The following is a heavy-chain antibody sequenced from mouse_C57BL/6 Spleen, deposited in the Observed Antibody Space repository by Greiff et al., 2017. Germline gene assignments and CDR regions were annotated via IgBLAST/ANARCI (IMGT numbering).Heavy chain of an antibody. J-gene: IGHJ2*01. CDR2: INPNNGGT. CDR3: ARRHYGSSYFDY. D-gene: IGHD1-1*01. V-gene: IGHV1-22*01. Sequence: VQLQQSGPELVKPGASVKMSCKASGYTFTDYNMHWVKQSHGKSLEWIGYINPNNGGTSYNQKFKGKATLTVNKSSSTAYMELRSLTSEDSAVYYCARRHYGSSYFDYWGQGTTLTGSS. CDR1: GYTFTDYN.